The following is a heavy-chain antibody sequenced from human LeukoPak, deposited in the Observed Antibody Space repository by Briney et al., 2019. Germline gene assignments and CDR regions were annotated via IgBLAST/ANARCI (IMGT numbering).Heavy chain of an antibody. CDR2: IYSGGST. CDR1: GFTVSSNY. J-gene: IGHJ6*02. CDR3: ARDKGYYGMDV. Sequence: GGSPRLSCAASGFTVSSNYMSWVRQAPGKGLEWVSVIYSGGSTYYADSVKGRFTISRDNSKNTLYLQMNSLRAEDTAVYYCARDKGYYGMDVWGQGTTVTVSS. V-gene: IGHV3-53*01.